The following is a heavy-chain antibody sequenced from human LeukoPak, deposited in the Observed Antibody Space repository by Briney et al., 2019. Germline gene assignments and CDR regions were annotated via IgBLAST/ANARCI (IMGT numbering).Heavy chain of an antibody. Sequence: SETLSLTCTVSGGFISSYYWSWIRQPPGKGLEWIGYIYYSGSTNYNPSLKSRVTISVDTSKNQFSLKLSSVTAADTAVYYCARSSGWYHYYGMDVWGQGTTVTVSS. CDR3: ARSSGWYHYYGMDV. J-gene: IGHJ6*02. CDR1: GGFISSYY. D-gene: IGHD6-19*01. CDR2: IYYSGST. V-gene: IGHV4-59*01.